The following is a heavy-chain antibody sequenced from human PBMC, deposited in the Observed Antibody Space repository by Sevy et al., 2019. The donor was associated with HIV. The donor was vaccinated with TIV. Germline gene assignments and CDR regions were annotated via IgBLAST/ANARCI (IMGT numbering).Heavy chain of an antibody. D-gene: IGHD6-19*01. CDR3: ARVAEDSSGWFDYYYYHMDV. CDR2: IYYSGST. J-gene: IGHJ6*03. V-gene: IGHV4-59*01. Sequence: SETLSLTCTVSGGSISSYYWSWIRQPPGKGLEWIGYIYYSGSTNYNPSPKSRVTISVDTSKNQFSLKLSSVTAADTVVYYCARVAEDSSGWFDYYYYHMDVWGKGTTVTVSS. CDR1: GGSISSYY.